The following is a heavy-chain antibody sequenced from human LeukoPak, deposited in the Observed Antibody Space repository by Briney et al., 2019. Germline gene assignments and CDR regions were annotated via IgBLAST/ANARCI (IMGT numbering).Heavy chain of an antibody. Sequence: GGSLRLSCAASGFTVSSNYMSWVRQAPGKGLEWVSVIYSGGSTYYADSVKGRFTISRDNSKNTLYLQMNSLRAEDTAVYYCARGPTHDYGDYGSPRGPPGYYFDYWGQGTLATVSS. D-gene: IGHD4-17*01. CDR2: IYSGGST. CDR3: ARGPTHDYGDYGSPRGPPGYYFDY. J-gene: IGHJ4*02. CDR1: GFTVSSNY. V-gene: IGHV3-66*01.